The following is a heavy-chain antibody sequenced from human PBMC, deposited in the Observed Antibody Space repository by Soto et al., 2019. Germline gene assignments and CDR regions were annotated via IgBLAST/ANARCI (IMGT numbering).Heavy chain of an antibody. V-gene: IGHV3-21*02. CDR2: ISSTSSYI. J-gene: IGHJ4*02. CDR1: GFTFSSYT. Sequence: EVQLVESGGGLVKPGGSLRLSCAASGFTFSSYTMNWVRQAPGKGLEWVSSISSTSSYINYADSVKGRFTIYRDNTKRSLHLQMKSLRVEDTAVYYCARAHTMVRGLINAFDYWGRGALVTVSS. CDR3: ARAHTMVRGLINAFDY. D-gene: IGHD3-10*01.